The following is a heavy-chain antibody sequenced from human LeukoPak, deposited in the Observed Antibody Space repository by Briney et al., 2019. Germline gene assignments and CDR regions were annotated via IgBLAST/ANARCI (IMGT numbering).Heavy chain of an antibody. CDR1: GYTFTSYD. CDR3: ARALSNILTGYHNWFDP. Sequence: ASVKVSCKTSGYTFTSYDINWVRQATGQGLEWMGWMNPNSGDIGYAQNFQGRVTMTRNTSISTAYMELSSLRSEDTAVYYCARALSNILTGYHNWFDPWGQGTLVTVSS. D-gene: IGHD3-9*01. CDR2: MNPNSGDI. V-gene: IGHV1-8*01. J-gene: IGHJ5*02.